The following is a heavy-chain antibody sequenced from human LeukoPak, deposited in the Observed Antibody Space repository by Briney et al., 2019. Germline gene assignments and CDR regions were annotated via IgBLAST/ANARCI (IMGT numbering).Heavy chain of an antibody. CDR1: GGSISSGDYY. D-gene: IGHD2-2*01. Sequence: SETLSLTCTVSGGSISSGDYYWRWIRQPPGTGVEWIVYNYYSGSTYYNPSLKSRVTISVDTSKNQFSLKLSSVTAADTAVYYCARGLHAYQLLIPFDIWGQGTMVTVSS. V-gene: IGHV4-30-4*01. CDR2: NYYSGST. CDR3: ARGLHAYQLLIPFDI. J-gene: IGHJ3*02.